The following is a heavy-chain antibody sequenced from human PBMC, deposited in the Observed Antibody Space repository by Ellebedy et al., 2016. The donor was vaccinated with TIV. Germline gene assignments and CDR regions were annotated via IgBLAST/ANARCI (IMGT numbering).Heavy chain of an antibody. V-gene: IGHV3-23*01. Sequence: GGSLRFSXAASRLTFSSYAMSWVRQAPGKGLEWVSAISTTGDFIFYADSVRGRFTISRDNSKNTLFLQMNSLRAEDTALYYCANGGVHTGYSYRSWGQGILVTVSS. CDR1: RLTFSSYA. J-gene: IGHJ5*02. D-gene: IGHD5-18*01. CDR3: ANGGVHTGYSYRS. CDR2: ISTTGDFI.